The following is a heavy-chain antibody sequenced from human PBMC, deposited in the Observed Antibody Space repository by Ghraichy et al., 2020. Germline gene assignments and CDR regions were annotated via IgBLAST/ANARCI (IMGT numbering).Heavy chain of an antibody. Sequence: SETLSLTCTVSGGSISNYYWSWIRQPAVKGLEWIGRIYSSGSTKYNPSLESRVTMSVDAANNQFSLRLNSVTAADTAVYYCARTTVSSRAYYFDSGGQGTLVTVSS. V-gene: IGHV4-4*07. CDR3: ARTTVSSRAYYFDS. CDR2: IYSSGST. J-gene: IGHJ4*02. CDR1: GGSISNYY. D-gene: IGHD4-17*01.